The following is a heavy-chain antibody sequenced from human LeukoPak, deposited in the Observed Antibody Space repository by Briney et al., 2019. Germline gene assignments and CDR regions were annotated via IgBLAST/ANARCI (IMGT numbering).Heavy chain of an antibody. Sequence: GGSLRLPCAASGFTFSSYAMHWVRQAPGKGLEWVAVISYDGSNKYYADSVKGRFTISRDNSKNTLYLQMNSLRAEDTAVYYCARDLLLRYFDWLLPGQIDYWGQGTLVTVSS. CDR2: ISYDGSNK. J-gene: IGHJ4*02. CDR3: ARDLLLRYFDWLLPGQIDY. D-gene: IGHD3-9*01. CDR1: GFTFSSYA. V-gene: IGHV3-30*04.